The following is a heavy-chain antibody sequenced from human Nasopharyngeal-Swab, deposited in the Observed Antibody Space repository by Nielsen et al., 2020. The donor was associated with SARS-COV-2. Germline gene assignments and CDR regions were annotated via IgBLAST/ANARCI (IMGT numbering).Heavy chain of an antibody. Sequence: KVSCKGSGYSFTSYWIGWVRQMPGKGLEWMGIIYPGDSDTRYSPSFQGQVTISADKSIRTAYLQWSSLKASDTAMYYCARHVNSIAVAGIDYWGQGTLVTVSS. CDR3: ARHVNSIAVAGIDY. CDR2: IYPGDSDT. J-gene: IGHJ4*02. CDR1: GYSFTSYW. D-gene: IGHD6-19*01. V-gene: IGHV5-51*01.